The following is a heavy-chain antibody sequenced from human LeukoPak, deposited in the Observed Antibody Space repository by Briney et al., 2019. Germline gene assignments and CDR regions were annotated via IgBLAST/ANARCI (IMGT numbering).Heavy chain of an antibody. CDR1: GYLFTNYW. CDR3: ARQTSSSSRVDY. J-gene: IGHJ4*02. CDR2: IYPDDSDT. V-gene: IGHV5-51*01. D-gene: IGHD6-6*01. Sequence: GESLKISCKGSGYLFTNYWIGWVRQMPGKSLEWMGIIYPDDSDTTYSPSFQGQVTISVDKSISTAYLQWSSLKASDTAMYYCARQTSSSSRVDYWGQGTLVTVSS.